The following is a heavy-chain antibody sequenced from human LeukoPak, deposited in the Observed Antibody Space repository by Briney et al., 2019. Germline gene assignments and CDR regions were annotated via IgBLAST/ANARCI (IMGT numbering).Heavy chain of an antibody. J-gene: IGHJ4*02. Sequence: GGSLRLSCAASGFTFDDYTMHWVRQAPGKGLEWVSLISWDGGSTHYADSVKGRFTISRDNSKNFLYLQMNSLRTEDTALYYCAKDGGYYDSSGSRYYFDYWGQGTLVTVSS. CDR2: ISWDGGST. CDR1: GFTFDDYT. V-gene: IGHV3-43*01. CDR3: AKDGGYYDSSGSRYYFDY. D-gene: IGHD3-22*01.